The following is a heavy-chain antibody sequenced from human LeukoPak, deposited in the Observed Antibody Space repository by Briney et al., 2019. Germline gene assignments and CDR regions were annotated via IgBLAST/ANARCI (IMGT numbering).Heavy chain of an antibody. V-gene: IGHV3-7*01. CDR1: GFTFSSYS. J-gene: IGHJ4*02. D-gene: IGHD3-16*01. CDR2: IKQDGSEK. Sequence: HPGGSLRLSCAASGFTFSSYSMSWVRQAPGKGLEWVANIKQDGSEKYYVDSVKGRFTISRDNAKNSLYLQMNSLRAEDTAVYYCARVGGGYYFDYWGQGTLVTVSS. CDR3: ARVGGGYYFDY.